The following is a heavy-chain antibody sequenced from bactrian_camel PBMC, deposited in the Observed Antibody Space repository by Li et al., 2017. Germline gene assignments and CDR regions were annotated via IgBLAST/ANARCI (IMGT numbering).Heavy chain of an antibody. CDR2: INSGGGST. D-gene: IGHD6*01. J-gene: IGHJ2*01. Sequence: VQLVESGGGLVQPGGSLRLSCAASGFTFSTYPMAWVRQAPGKGLEWVSTINSGGGSTCYADSVKGRFTISRDNAKNTVYLQSNSLKTEDMAMYYCAKVVAGTWWTDRYLEVWGQGTQVTVS. CDR3: AKVVAGTWWTDRYLEV. CDR1: GFTFSTYP. V-gene: IGHV3S40*01.